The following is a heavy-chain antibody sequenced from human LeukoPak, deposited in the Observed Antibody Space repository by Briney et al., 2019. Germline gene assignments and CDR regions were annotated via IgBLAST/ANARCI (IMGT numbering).Heavy chain of an antibody. Sequence: PGGSLRLSCAASGFTFSSYSMNWVRQAPGKGLEWVSSISSSSSYIYYADSVKGRFTISRDNAKNSLYLQMNSLRAEDTAVYYCARDDVLDYCTNGVCYKGIHYYYGMDVWGQGTTVTVSS. CDR1: GFTFSSYS. V-gene: IGHV3-21*01. CDR2: ISSSSSYI. D-gene: IGHD2-8*01. CDR3: ARDDVLDYCTNGVCYKGIHYYYGMDV. J-gene: IGHJ6*02.